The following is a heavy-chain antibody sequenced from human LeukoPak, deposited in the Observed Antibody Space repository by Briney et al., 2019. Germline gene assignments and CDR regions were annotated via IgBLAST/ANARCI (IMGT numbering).Heavy chain of an antibody. CDR1: GGSISSYY. J-gene: IGHJ4*02. CDR2: IYYSGST. CDR3: ARSRSITIFGVDQYYFDY. V-gene: IGHV4-59*01. Sequence: SETLSLTCTVSGGSISSYYWSCIRQPPGKGLEWIGYIYYSGSTNYNPSLKSRVTISVDTSKNQFSLKLSSVTAADTAVYYCARSRSITIFGVDQYYFDYWGQGTLVTVSS. D-gene: IGHD3-3*01.